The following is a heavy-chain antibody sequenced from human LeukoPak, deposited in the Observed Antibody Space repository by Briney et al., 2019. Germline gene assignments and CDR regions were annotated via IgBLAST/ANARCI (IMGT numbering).Heavy chain of an antibody. CDR3: ARGRVGATRIDY. J-gene: IGHJ4*02. CDR1: GGSISSYY. D-gene: IGHD1-26*01. Sequence: PSETLSLTCTVSGGSISSYYWSWIRQPPGKGLEWIGYIYYSGSTDYNPSLKSRVTISVDTSKNQFSLKLSSVTAADTAVYYCARGRVGATRIDYWGQGTLVTVSS. V-gene: IGHV4-59*01. CDR2: IYYSGST.